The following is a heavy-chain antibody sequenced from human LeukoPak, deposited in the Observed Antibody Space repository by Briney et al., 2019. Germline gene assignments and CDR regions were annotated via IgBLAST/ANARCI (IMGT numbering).Heavy chain of an antibody. V-gene: IGHV3-23*01. Sequence: GGSLRLSCAASGFTFSSYAMSWVRQAPGKGLEWVSAISGSGGSTYYADSVKGRFTISRDNSKNTLYLQMNSLRAEDTAVYYCAKRIKDRSLWFGEFEYYFDYWGQGTLVTVSS. CDR2: ISGSGGST. CDR3: AKRIKDRSLWFGEFEYYFDY. CDR1: GFTFSSYA. J-gene: IGHJ4*02. D-gene: IGHD3-10*01.